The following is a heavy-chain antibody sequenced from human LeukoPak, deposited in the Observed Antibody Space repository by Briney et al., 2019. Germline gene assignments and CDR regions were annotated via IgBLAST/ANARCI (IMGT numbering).Heavy chain of an antibody. CDR1: GFTFSNYA. D-gene: IGHD2-2*01. CDR3: AKGRSSTTSLAAFDI. CDR2: IRYDGSNK. J-gene: IGHJ3*02. Sequence: GGSLRLSCAASGFTFSNYAMHWARQAPGKGLEWVAFIRYDGSNKYYGDSVEGRFTISRDNSKNTVYVQMNSLRPEDTAVYFCAKGRSSTTSLAAFDIWGQGTVVTVSS. V-gene: IGHV3-30*02.